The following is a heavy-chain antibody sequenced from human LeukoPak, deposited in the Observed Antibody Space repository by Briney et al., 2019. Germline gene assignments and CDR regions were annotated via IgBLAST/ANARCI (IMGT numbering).Heavy chain of an antibody. J-gene: IGHJ5*02. CDR2: IYYSGST. CDR3: ARHHFGLGSWLFDL. Sequence: SSETLSLTCTVSGGSISSYYWSWIRQPPGKGLEWIGYIYYSGSTNYNPSLKSRVTISVDTSKNQFSLKLSSVTAADTAVYYCARHHFGLGSWLFDLWGQGILVTVSS. CDR1: GGSISSYY. D-gene: IGHD3-10*01. V-gene: IGHV4-59*08.